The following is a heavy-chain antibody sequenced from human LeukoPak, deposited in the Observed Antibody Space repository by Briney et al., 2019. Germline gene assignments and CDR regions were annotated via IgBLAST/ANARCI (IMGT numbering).Heavy chain of an antibody. Sequence: SETLSRTCTVSGGSISSYYWSWIRQPPGKGLEWIGYVYYTGNTNYNPSLKSRVTISVDTSKNQFSLKLSSVTAADTAVYYCARDLGLCSLTRCNNWFDPWGQGTLVTVSS. V-gene: IGHV4-59*01. CDR1: GGSISSYY. D-gene: IGHD2-15*01. CDR2: VYYTGNT. J-gene: IGHJ5*02. CDR3: ARDLGLCSLTRCNNWFDP.